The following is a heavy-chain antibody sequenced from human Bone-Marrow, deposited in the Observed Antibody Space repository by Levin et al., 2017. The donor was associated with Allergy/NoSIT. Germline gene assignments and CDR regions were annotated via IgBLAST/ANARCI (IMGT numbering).Heavy chain of an antibody. D-gene: IGHD6-19*01. Sequence: KISCKASGGTFSSYAISWVRQAPGQGLEWMGGIIPIFGTANYAQKFQGRVTITADKSTSTAYMELSSLRSEDTAVYYCARCIAVAGTSSYYYYGMDVWGQGTTVTVSS. CDR1: GGTFSSYA. V-gene: IGHV1-69*06. CDR2: IIPIFGTA. CDR3: ARCIAVAGTSSYYYYGMDV. J-gene: IGHJ6*02.